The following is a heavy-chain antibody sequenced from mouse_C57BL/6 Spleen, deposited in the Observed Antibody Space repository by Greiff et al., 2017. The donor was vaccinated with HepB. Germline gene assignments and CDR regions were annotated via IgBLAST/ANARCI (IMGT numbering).Heavy chain of an antibody. CDR1: GFTFSDYY. J-gene: IGHJ3*01. D-gene: IGHD2-2*01. CDR2: INYDGSST. CDR3: ARDEMVTTGFAY. Sequence: EVMLVESEGGLVQPGSSMKLSCTASGFTFSDYYMAWVRQVPEKGLEWVANINYDGSSTYYLDSLKSRFIISRDNAKNILYLQMSSLKSGDTATYYCARDEMVTTGFAYWGQGTLVTVSA. V-gene: IGHV5-16*01.